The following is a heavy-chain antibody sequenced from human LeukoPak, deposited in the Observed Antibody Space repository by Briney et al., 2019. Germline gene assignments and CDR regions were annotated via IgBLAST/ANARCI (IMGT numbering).Heavy chain of an antibody. Sequence: ASVKVSCKASGCTFTGYYMHWVRQAPGQGLEWMGWINPNSGGTNYAQKFQGRVTMTRDTSISTAYMELSRLRSDDTAVYYCARDLGYCSGGSCPNWFDPWGQGTLVTVSS. CDR3: ARDLGYCSGGSCPNWFDP. J-gene: IGHJ5*02. V-gene: IGHV1-2*02. D-gene: IGHD2-15*01. CDR1: GCTFTGYY. CDR2: INPNSGGT.